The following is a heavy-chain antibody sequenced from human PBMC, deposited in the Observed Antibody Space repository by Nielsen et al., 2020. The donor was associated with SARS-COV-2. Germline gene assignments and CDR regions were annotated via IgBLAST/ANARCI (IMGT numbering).Heavy chain of an antibody. CDR1: GFSFGSHW. CDR2: IDEDGSEN. Sequence: GESLKISCAGSGFSFGSHWMSWVRQAPGKGLEWVANIDEDGSENNYVDSVKGRFTMSRDNAKNSLYLQMNSLRAEDTAVYFCATDSLLNFAFDIWGQGTMVTVSS. J-gene: IGHJ3*02. V-gene: IGHV3-7*01. CDR3: ATDSLLNFAFDI.